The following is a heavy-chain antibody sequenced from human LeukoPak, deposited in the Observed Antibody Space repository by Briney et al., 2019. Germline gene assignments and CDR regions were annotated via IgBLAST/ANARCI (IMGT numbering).Heavy chain of an antibody. Sequence: GGSLRLSCAASEFSVGSNYMTWVRQAPGKGLEWVSLIYSGGSTYYADSVKGRFTISRDNAKNSLYLQMNTLRVEDTAVYYCARGGSNYVGTEGWFDPWGQGTLVTVSS. J-gene: IGHJ5*02. V-gene: IGHV3-66*01. CDR1: EFSVGSNY. D-gene: IGHD4-23*01. CDR3: ARGGSNYVGTEGWFDP. CDR2: IYSGGST.